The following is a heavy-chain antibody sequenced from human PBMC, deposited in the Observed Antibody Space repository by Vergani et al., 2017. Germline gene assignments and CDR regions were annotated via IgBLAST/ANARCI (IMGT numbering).Heavy chain of an antibody. V-gene: IGHV4-31*03. J-gene: IGHJ4*02. D-gene: IGHD6-13*01. CDR1: GGSISSGGYY. Sequence: QVQLQESGPGLVKPSQTLSLTCTVSGGSISSGGYYWNWIRQHPGKGLEWIGYIYYSGSTYSNPSPKSRVTISVDTSKNQFSLKLSSVTAADTAVYYCARTTLAAAAHSLDYWGQGTLVTVYS. CDR2: IYYSGST. CDR3: ARTTLAAAAHSLDY.